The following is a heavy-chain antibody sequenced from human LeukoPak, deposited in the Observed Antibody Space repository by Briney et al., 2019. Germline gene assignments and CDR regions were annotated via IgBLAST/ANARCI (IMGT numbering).Heavy chain of an antibody. Sequence: ASVKVSCKVSGYTLTELSMHWVRQAPGKGLEWMGGFDPEDGETIYAQKFQGRVTMTEDTSTDTAYMELSSLRSEDTAVYYCATLRSGWYEYDYWGQGTLVTASS. CDR2: FDPEDGET. D-gene: IGHD6-19*01. J-gene: IGHJ4*02. CDR3: ATLRSGWYEYDY. CDR1: GYTLTELS. V-gene: IGHV1-24*01.